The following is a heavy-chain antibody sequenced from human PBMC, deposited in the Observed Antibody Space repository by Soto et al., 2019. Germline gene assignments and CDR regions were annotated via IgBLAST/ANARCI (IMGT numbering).Heavy chain of an antibody. CDR1: GYSFTSYW. V-gene: IGHV5-51*01. J-gene: IGHJ4*02. D-gene: IGHD4-17*01. Sequence: GESLKISCKGSGYSFTSYWIGWVRQMPGKGLEWMGIIYPGDSDTRYSPSFQGQVTISADKSISTAYLQWSSLKASDTAMYYCARFPTTVTTPNYFDYWGQGTLVTVSS. CDR3: ARFPTTVTTPNYFDY. CDR2: IYPGDSDT.